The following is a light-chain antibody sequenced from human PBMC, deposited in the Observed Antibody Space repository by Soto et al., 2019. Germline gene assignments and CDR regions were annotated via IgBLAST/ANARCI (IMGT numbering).Light chain of an antibody. V-gene: IGKV3-15*01. J-gene: IGKJ3*01. CDR3: QQYNNWLFT. CDR2: GAS. CDR1: QSVSSK. Sequence: EIVMTQSPPTLSLSPGEIATLSCRASQSVSSKLAWYQQKPGQAPRLLIYGASTRATDIPARFSGSGSGTEFTLTISSLQSEDFAVYYCQQYNNWLFTFGPGTKVDIK.